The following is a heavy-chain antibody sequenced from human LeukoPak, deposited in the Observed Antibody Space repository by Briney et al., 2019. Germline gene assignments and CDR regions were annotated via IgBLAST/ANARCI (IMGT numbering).Heavy chain of an antibody. D-gene: IGHD1-26*01. CDR2: ISSSSDYI. CDR1: GFTFSSYS. V-gene: IGHV3-21*01. Sequence: GGSLRLSCAASGFTFSSYSMNWVRQAPGKGLGWVSSISSSSDYIYYADSLKGRFTISRDNAKNSLYLQMNSLRAEDTAVYYCAREEGGAGLYGFDIWGQGTMVTVSS. CDR3: AREEGGAGLYGFDI. J-gene: IGHJ3*02.